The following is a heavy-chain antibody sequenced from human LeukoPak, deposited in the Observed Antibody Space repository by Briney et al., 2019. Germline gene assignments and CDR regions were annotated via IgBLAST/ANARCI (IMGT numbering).Heavy chain of an antibody. CDR1: GFSFSGYG. D-gene: IGHD1-14*01. Sequence: GGSLRLSCAASGFSFSGYGMHWVRQAPGKGLEWVTFIRYDGSTKSYADSVKGRFTIARDNSKNTLYLQMNSLRAEDTAVYFCAKDYNNGFDYWGLGALVTVSS. V-gene: IGHV3-30*02. J-gene: IGHJ4*02. CDR3: AKDYNNGFDY. CDR2: IRYDGSTK.